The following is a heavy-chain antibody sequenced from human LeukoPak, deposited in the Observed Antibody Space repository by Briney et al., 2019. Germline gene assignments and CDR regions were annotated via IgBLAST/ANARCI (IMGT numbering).Heavy chain of an antibody. CDR2: IYPADSDT. CDR3: ATPHDATAYYSDSSGYFY. D-gene: IGHD3-22*01. CDR1: GYRFSGYR. Sequence: KGGESLKISCQGSGYRFSGYRIAWVRQMPGKGLEWMGIIYPADSDTRYSPSFQGQVTISADKSITTAYLQWSSLKASDTAMYYCATPHDATAYYSDSSGYFYWGQGTLVTVSS. J-gene: IGHJ4*02. V-gene: IGHV5-51*01.